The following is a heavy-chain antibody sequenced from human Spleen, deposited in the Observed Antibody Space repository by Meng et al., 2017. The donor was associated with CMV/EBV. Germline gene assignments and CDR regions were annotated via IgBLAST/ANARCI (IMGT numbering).Heavy chain of an antibody. CDR3: ASPPVVPAAIGTFDM. Sequence: SETLSLTCTVSGGSITSSSYYWGWIRQPPGKGLEWIGSISESGNSYYNPSLKSRVTISRYTSKNQFSLKLRSVTAADTAVYYCASPPVVPAAIGTFDMWGQGTLVTVSS. D-gene: IGHD2-2*01. V-gene: IGHV4-39*07. CDR1: GGSITSSSYY. CDR2: ISESGNS. J-gene: IGHJ3*02.